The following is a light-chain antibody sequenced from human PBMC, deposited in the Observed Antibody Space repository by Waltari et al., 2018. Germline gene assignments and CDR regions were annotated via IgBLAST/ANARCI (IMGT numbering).Light chain of an antibody. CDR3: QHYVRLPAT. CDR1: QSVSKY. V-gene: IGKV3-20*01. J-gene: IGKJ1*01. CDR2: GAS. Sequence: EIVLTQSPGTMSWSPGEGATNSCRASQSVSKYLAWYQQKPGQAPRLLIYGASSRATGIPDRFSGSGSGTDFSLTISRLEPEDFAVYYCQHYVRLPATFGQGTKVEIK.